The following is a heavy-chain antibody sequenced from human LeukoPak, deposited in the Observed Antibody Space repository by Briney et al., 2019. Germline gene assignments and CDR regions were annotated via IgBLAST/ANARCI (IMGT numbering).Heavy chain of an antibody. D-gene: IGHD3-10*01. Sequence: ASEKVSCKLSGDTLTELSMYWVRQTPGKGLEWMGGFVPEDGETIYAQKFQGRVTMTEDTSTDTAYMELSSLRSDDTAVYFCATLPRGHLFDSWGQGTLVTVSS. CDR1: GDTLTELS. J-gene: IGHJ4*02. V-gene: IGHV1-24*01. CDR3: ATLPRGHLFDS. CDR2: FVPEDGET.